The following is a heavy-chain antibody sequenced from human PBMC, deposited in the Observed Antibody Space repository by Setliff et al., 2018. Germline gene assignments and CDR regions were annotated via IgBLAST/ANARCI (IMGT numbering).Heavy chain of an antibody. CDR3: ARLALTGYDSSGYYYALDYYYYMDV. CDR2: IFYTGST. Sequence: KPSETLSLTCTVSNGSISSGNYFWGWIRQPPGKGLEWMGSIFYTGSTYYSPSLKSRVTMSIDTSKNQFSLNLNSVTAADTAVYYCARLALTGYDSSGYYYALDYYYYMDVWGKGTTVTVSS. D-gene: IGHD3-22*01. CDR1: NGSISSGNYF. V-gene: IGHV4-39*01. J-gene: IGHJ6*03.